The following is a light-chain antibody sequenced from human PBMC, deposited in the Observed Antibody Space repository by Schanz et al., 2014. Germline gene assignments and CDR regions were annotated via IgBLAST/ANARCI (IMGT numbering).Light chain of an antibody. CDR1: QSVSSSY. J-gene: IGKJ1*01. V-gene: IGKV3-20*01. Sequence: EIVLTQSPGTLSLSPGERATLSCRASQSVSSSYLAWYQQKPGQAPRLLVYAASFRASDIPVRFSGSGAGTDFTLTISSLQPEDFATYYCQQTYSTVWTFGQGTKVEIK. CDR3: QQTYSTVWT. CDR2: AAS.